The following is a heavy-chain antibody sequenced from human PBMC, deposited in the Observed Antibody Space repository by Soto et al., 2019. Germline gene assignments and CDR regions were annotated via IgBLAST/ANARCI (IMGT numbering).Heavy chain of an antibody. J-gene: IGHJ4*01. V-gene: IGHV1-3*01. D-gene: IGHD1-1*01. CDR2: INAGNGNT. Sequence: ASVKVSCKASGYTLTRYSIHWVRQAPGQRLEWMGWINAGNGNTKFSQKFQGRVTITRDTSASTAYMELRGLRSEDTAVYYCAILGTYCFGNSDNYFAFRGRRTLVSVSS. CDR3: AILGTYCFGNSDNYFAF. CDR1: GYTLTRYS.